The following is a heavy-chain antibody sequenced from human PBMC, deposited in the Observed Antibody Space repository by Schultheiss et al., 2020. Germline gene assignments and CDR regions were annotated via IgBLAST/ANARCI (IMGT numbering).Heavy chain of an antibody. D-gene: IGHD2-2*01. J-gene: IGHJ6*02. Sequence: GGSLRLSCTASGITFGDYAMSWVRQAPGKGLEWVSAISGSGGSTYYADSVKGRFTISRDNSKNTLYLQMNSLRAEDTAVYYCARDPGEVVPTPYYGMDVWGQGTTVTVSS. CDR1: GITFGDYA. CDR3: ARDPGEVVPTPYYGMDV. V-gene: IGHV3-23*01. CDR2: ISGSGGST.